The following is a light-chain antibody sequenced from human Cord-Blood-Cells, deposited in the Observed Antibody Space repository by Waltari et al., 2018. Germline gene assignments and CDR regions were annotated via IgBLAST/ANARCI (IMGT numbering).Light chain of an antibody. V-gene: IGLV2-23*01. J-gene: IGLJ3*02. CDR2: EGS. Sequence: QSALTQPASVSGSPGHSIPISCTAPSSEAGSYNLVSWYQQHPGKAPNLMIYEGSKRPSGVSNRFSGSKSGNTASLTISGLQAEDEADYYCCSYAGSSTWVFGGGTKLTVL. CDR3: CSYAGSSTWV. CDR1: SSEAGSYNL.